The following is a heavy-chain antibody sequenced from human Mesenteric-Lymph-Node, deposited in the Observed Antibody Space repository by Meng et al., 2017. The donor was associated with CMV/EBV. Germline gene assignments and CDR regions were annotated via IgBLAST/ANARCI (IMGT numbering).Heavy chain of an antibody. D-gene: IGHD1-14*01. J-gene: IGHJ6*02. Sequence: GESLKISCAASGFSVSSNYMSWVRQAPGKGLEWVAVISYDGSNKYYADSVKGRFTISRDNSKNTLYLQMNSLRAEDTAVYYCARDSTPGLYYYGMDVWGQGTTVTVSS. CDR2: ISYDGSNK. V-gene: IGHV3-30*03. CDR1: GFSVSSNY. CDR3: ARDSTPGLYYYGMDV.